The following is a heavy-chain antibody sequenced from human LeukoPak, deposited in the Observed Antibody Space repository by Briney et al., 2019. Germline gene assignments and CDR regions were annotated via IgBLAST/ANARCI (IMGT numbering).Heavy chain of an antibody. J-gene: IGHJ4*02. CDR3: ARAPGGWLLSNHYFDY. CDR1: GGSISSYY. D-gene: IGHD5-24*01. V-gene: IGHV4-4*07. Sequence: SETLSLTCTVSGGSISSYYWSWIRQPAGKGQEWIGRIHTIGSTNYNPSLKSRVTMSVDTSKNQFSLTLSSVTAADTAVYYCARAPGGWLLSNHYFDYWGQGTLVTVSS. CDR2: IHTIGST.